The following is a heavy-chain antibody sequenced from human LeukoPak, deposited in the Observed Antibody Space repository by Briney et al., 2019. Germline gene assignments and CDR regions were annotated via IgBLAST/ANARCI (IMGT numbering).Heavy chain of an antibody. CDR3: ARGGGSYYY. J-gene: IGHJ4*02. Sequence: SETLSLTCAVYGGSFSGYYWSWVRQPPGKGLEWIGEINHSGSTNYNPSLKSRVTISVDTSKNQSSLKLSSVTAADTAVYYCARGGGSYYYWGQGTLVTVSS. D-gene: IGHD1-26*01. V-gene: IGHV4-34*01. CDR2: INHSGST. CDR1: GGSFSGYY.